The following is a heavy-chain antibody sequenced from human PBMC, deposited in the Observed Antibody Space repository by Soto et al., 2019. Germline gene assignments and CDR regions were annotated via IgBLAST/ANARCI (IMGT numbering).Heavy chain of an antibody. J-gene: IGHJ6*02. CDR3: ARVRGGYYYAMDV. Sequence: QVQLQESGPGLVKPSGTLSLTCAVSGGSISSSNWWSWVRQPPGKGLEWIGEIYHSGSTNYNPSLKSRVTISGDKSTNQFSLKLSSVTAADTAVYYCARVRGGYYYAMDVWGQGTTVTVSS. CDR2: IYHSGST. D-gene: IGHD3-10*01. CDR1: GGSISSSNW. V-gene: IGHV4-4*02.